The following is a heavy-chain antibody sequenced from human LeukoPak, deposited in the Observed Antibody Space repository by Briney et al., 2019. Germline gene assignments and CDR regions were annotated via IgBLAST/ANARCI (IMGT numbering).Heavy chain of an antibody. D-gene: IGHD6-6*01. J-gene: IGHJ4*02. V-gene: IGHV3-74*01. CDR3: ARCSGVFGSSGY. CDR2: IKTDATST. Sequence: GGSLRLSCAASGFTFSSYGMHWVRQTPGKGLVWVSRIKTDATSTNYADSVKGRFTISRDNAKNSLYLQMNSLRAEDTAVYYCARCSGVFGSSGYWGQGTLVTVSS. CDR1: GFTFSSYG.